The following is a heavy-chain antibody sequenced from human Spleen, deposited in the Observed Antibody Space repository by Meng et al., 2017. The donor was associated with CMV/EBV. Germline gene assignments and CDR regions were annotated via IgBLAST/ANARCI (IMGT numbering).Heavy chain of an antibody. V-gene: IGHV4-39*07. CDR2: IYYSGST. J-gene: IGHJ6*02. Sequence: SETLSLTCTVSGGSISSSSYYWGWIRQPPGKGLEWIGSIYYSGSTYYNPSLKSRVTISVDTSTNHFSLKLSSVTAADTAVYYWASPHPTYGMDVWGQGTTVTVSS. CDR3: ASPHPTYGMDV. CDR1: GGSISSSSYY.